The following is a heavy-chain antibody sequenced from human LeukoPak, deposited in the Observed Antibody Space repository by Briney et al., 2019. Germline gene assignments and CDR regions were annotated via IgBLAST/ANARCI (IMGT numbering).Heavy chain of an antibody. V-gene: IGHV4-59*08. CDR1: GGSFSTYC. Sequence: SETLSLTCTVSGGSFSTYCWSWIRQPPGKGLEWIGYIYYSGSTNYNPSLKSRVTISVDTSKNQLSLKLSSVTAADTAVYYCARSSGWSPYYFYMDVWVKGTTVTVSS. J-gene: IGHJ6*03. CDR3: ARSSGWSPYYFYMDV. CDR2: IYYSGST. D-gene: IGHD6-19*01.